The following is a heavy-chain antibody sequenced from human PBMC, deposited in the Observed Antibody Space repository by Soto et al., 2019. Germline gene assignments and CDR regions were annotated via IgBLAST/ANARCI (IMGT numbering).Heavy chain of an antibody. D-gene: IGHD2-21*02. Sequence: GGSLRLSCAASGFTFGGYAMHWVRQAPGKGLEWVSGISWNSGSIGYADSVKGRFTISRDNAKNSLYLQMNSLRAEDTALYSGAKAWGVVLVTAMAYAFDIWGQGTMVTVSS. V-gene: IGHV3-9*01. CDR1: GFTFGGYA. CDR2: ISWNSGSI. CDR3: AKAWGVVLVTAMAYAFDI. J-gene: IGHJ3*02.